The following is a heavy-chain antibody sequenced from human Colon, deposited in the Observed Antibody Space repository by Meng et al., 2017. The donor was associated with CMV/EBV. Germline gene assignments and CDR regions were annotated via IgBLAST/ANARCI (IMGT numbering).Heavy chain of an antibody. CDR1: GFTFNTFS. D-gene: IGHD3-10*01. V-gene: IGHV3-21*05. CDR3: ATSRFGGSGSRYYFYYEMDV. CDR2: ITPDKRDM. J-gene: IGHJ6*02. Sequence: GGSLRLSCATSGFTFNTFSMIWVRLAPGKGLELIAYITPDKRDMYYADSVRGRFTVSRDNAKNSLYLQMNSLRAEDTAVYYCATSRFGGSGSRYYFYYEMDVWGRGTTVTVSS.